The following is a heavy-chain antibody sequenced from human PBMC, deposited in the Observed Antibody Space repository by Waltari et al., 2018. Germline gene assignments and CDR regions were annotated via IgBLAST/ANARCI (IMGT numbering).Heavy chain of an antibody. CDR3: TGGAVTGTDF. Sequence: EVQVVESGGGLVQTGGSLKLSCATSGFTFGGSTRHWVRQTSGKGLEWIGRIRSKPNNYATRYTASVEGRFTISRDDSENTAYLQMSSLMTEDTAVYYCTGGAVTGTDFWGQGTLVTVSS. J-gene: IGHJ4*02. CDR2: IRSKPNNYAT. V-gene: IGHV3-73*01. CDR1: GFTFGGST. D-gene: IGHD6-13*01.